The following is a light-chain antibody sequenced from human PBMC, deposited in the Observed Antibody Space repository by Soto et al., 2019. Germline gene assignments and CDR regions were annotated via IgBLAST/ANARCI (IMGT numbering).Light chain of an antibody. Sequence: DIQMTQSPSSLSASVGDRVTITCRASETISTYLNWYQQIPGKAPKLLIYGASNLQNGVPSRFSVSGSGTDFTLTISSLQPEDFATYYCQKSSSIPYTFGQGRSWRSN. CDR2: GAS. CDR1: ETISTY. J-gene: IGKJ2*01. CDR3: QKSSSIPYT. V-gene: IGKV1-39*01.